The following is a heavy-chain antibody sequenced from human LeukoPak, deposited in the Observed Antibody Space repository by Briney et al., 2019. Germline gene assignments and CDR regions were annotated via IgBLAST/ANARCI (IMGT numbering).Heavy chain of an antibody. D-gene: IGHD4-17*01. J-gene: IGHJ5*02. CDR2: IYDSGST. CDR1: GGSISSYY. V-gene: IGHV4-59*01. Sequence: SETLSLSCTVSGGSISSYYWIWIRQPPGKGLEWIGYIYDSGSTNYNPSLKSRVTISVDTSKNQFSLKLSSVTAADTAVYYCAKYGDYSNWFDPWGQGTLVTVSS. CDR3: AKYGDYSNWFDP.